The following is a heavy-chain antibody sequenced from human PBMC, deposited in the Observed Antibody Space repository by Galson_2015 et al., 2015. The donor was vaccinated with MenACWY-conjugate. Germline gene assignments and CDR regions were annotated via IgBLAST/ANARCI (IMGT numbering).Heavy chain of an antibody. Sequence: SLRLSCAASGFTFSSYGMHWVRQAPGKGLEWVAVISYDGSNKYYADSVKGRFTISRDNSKNTLYLQMNSLRAEDTAVYYCAKGGCSSTSCYGDYYYYGMDVWGQGTTVTVSS. CDR2: ISYDGSNK. CDR1: GFTFSSYG. D-gene: IGHD2-2*01. J-gene: IGHJ6*02. V-gene: IGHV3-30*18. CDR3: AKGGCSSTSCYGDYYYYGMDV.